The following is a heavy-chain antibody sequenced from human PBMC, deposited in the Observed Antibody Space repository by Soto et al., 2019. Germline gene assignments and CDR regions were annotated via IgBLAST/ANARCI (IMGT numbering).Heavy chain of an antibody. CDR2: TIPIFGTA. CDR1: GGTFSSYA. J-gene: IGHJ5*02. CDR3: ARVPLSGHFRQEACFDP. V-gene: IGHV1-69*01. Sequence: QVQLVQSGAEVKKPGSSVKVSCKASGGTFSSYAISWVRQAPGQGLEWMGGTIPIFGTANYAQKVQGRVTITADESTITAYIELSRLRSEDTAVYYCARVPLSGHFRQEACFDPWGPGTLVTVSS. D-gene: IGHD3-3*02.